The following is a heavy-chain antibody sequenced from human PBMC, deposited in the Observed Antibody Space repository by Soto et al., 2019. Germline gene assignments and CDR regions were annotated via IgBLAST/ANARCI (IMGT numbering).Heavy chain of an antibody. CDR1: GDSMSYFY. Sequence: SETLSLTCTVSGDSMSYFYGSWVRQTPAKRLEYIGYIYYNGITSYHPSLQSRVSISVDTSKSQFSLNLRSVTAADTAVYYCARLTPIVRLGNYYYHPLDVWGQGTTVS. J-gene: IGHJ6*02. CDR2: IYYNGIT. CDR3: ARLTPIVRLGNYYYHPLDV. V-gene: IGHV4-59*08. D-gene: IGHD2-15*01.